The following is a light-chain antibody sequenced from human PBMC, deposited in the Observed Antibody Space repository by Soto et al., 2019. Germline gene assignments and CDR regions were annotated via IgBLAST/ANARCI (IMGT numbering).Light chain of an antibody. V-gene: IGLV2-14*01. CDR1: SSDVGLYDY. J-gene: IGLJ1*01. Sequence: QSVLTQPASVSGSPGQSITVSCTGTSSDVGLYDYVSWYQQHPGKSPKLIVYEVSHRPSGVSNRFSGSKSGNTASLTISGLQREGDCDYYCISYTNVFTYCFGTGAKVTVL. CDR3: ISYTNVFTYC. CDR2: EVS.